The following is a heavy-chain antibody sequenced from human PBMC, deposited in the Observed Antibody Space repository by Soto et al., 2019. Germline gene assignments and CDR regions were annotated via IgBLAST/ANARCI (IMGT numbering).Heavy chain of an antibody. J-gene: IGHJ5*02. CDR1: GYAFTNYD. V-gene: IGHV1-8*03. D-gene: IGHD3-22*01. Sequence: GASVKVSCKANGYAFTNYDINWVRQAPGQGLEWMGWMNPNSGNTGYAQNLQGRVTISADKSTLTSYMELHSLTSDDTALYYCARDRTDSGYYTNWLDPWGQGTQVTVSS. CDR2: MNPNSGNT. CDR3: ARDRTDSGYYTNWLDP.